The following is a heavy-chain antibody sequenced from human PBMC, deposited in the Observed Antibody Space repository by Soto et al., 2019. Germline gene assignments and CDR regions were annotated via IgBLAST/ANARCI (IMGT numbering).Heavy chain of an antibody. CDR3: ARSRSSAMVTPDY. CDR1: GYTFSDYG. Sequence: QVQLVQPGTEVKKPGASVKVSCKTSGYTFSDYGVTWVRQAPGEGLQWMGWSAAYNDVTDYAQKFQGRVTMTTDTSTNTGYMELRSLRSDDTAVYYCARSRSSAMVTPDYWGQGTLVTVSS. J-gene: IGHJ4*02. D-gene: IGHD2-2*01. CDR2: SAAYNDVT. V-gene: IGHV1-18*01.